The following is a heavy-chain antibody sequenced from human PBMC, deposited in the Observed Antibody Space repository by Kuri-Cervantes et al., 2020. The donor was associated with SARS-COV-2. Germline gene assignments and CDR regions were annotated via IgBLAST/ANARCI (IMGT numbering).Heavy chain of an antibody. D-gene: IGHD3-10*01. CDR2: IKEDGNEK. CDR3: ATRGDYNSGFFGN. V-gene: IGHV3-7*01. CDR1: GFTFSNAW. Sequence: ESLKISCAASGFTFSNAWMSWVRQAPGKGLEWVANIKEDGNEKYYVDSVKGRFTISRDNAKNLLYLEMNSLRGEDTAVYYCATRGDYNSGFFGNWGQGTLVTVSS. J-gene: IGHJ4*02.